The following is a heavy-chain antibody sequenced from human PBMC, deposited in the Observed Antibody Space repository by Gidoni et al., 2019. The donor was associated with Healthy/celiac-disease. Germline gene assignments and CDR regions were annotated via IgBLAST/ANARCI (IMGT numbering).Heavy chain of an antibody. CDR3: ARERIGSSWYWFDP. D-gene: IGHD6-13*01. CDR1: GFTFSSYW. V-gene: IGHV3-7*04. CDR2: IKQDGSEK. Sequence: VQPGGSLRLSCAASGFTFSSYWMSWVRQAPGKGLEWVANIKQDGSEKYYVDSVKGRFTISRDNAKNSQYLQMNSLRAEDTAVYYCARERIGSSWYWFDPWGQGTLVTVSS. J-gene: IGHJ5*02.